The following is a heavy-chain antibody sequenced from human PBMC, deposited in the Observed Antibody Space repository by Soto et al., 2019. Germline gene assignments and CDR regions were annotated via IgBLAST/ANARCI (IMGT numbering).Heavy chain of an antibody. D-gene: IGHD5-12*01. V-gene: IGHV3-30-3*01. CDR3: ARGAPGYNTFDP. CDR1: GFTFSSYA. Sequence: SLRLSCAASGFTFSSYAMHWVRQAPGKGLEWVAVISYDGSNKYYADSVKGRFTISRDNSKNTLYLQMNSPRAEDTAVYYCARGAPGYNTFDPWGQGTLVTVSS. CDR2: ISYDGSNK. J-gene: IGHJ5*02.